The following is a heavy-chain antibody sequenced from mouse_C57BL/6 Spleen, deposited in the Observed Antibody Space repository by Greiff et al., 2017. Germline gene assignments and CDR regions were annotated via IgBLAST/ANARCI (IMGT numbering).Heavy chain of an antibody. CDR1: GFNIKDYY. Sequence: VQLKESGAELVKPGASVKLSCTASGFNIKDYYMHWVKQRTEQGLEWIGRIDPEDGETKYAPKFQGKATITADTSSNTAYLPLSSLTSGDTAVFHCARGGRSAAWFAYWGQGSLVTVSA. CDR2: IDPEDGET. V-gene: IGHV14-2*01. CDR3: ARGGRSAAWFAY. J-gene: IGHJ3*01.